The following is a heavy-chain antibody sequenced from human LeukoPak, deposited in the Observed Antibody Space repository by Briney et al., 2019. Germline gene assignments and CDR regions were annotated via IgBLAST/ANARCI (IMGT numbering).Heavy chain of an antibody. Sequence: SVKVSCKASGGTFSSYAISWVRQAPGQGLEWMGGIIPIFGTANYAQKFQGRVTITADESTSTAYMELRSLKSDDTAIYYCAGVTSDYASSYYFDPRGQGTLVTVSA. CDR2: IIPIFGTA. CDR1: GGTFSSYA. V-gene: IGHV1-69*01. D-gene: IGHD3-10*01. CDR3: AGVTSDYASSYYFDP. J-gene: IGHJ5*02.